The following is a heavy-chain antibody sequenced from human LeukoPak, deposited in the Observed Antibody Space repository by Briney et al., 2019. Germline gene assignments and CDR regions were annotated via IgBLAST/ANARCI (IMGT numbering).Heavy chain of an antibody. CDR2: IRPDGRAT. J-gene: IGHJ4*02. V-gene: IGHV3-74*01. Sequence: GGSLRLSCAASGFTFTNHWMHSSRQARGKGLVWVSRIRPDGRATNHAASVKGRFTISRDNAKNTLYLQMNSLGDEDTGVYYCGRDAVLGSGSVDYWGQGVLVTVSS. CDR1: GFTFTNHW. CDR3: GRDAVLGSGSVDY. D-gene: IGHD3-10*01.